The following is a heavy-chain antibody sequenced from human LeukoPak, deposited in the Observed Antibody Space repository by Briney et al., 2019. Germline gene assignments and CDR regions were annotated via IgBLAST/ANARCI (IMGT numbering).Heavy chain of an antibody. D-gene: IGHD2-2*01. V-gene: IGHV3-23*01. J-gene: IGHJ4*02. CDR1: GFTFSSYA. Sequence: GGSLRLSCAASGFTFSSYAMSWVRQAPGKGLEWVSAISGSGGSTYYADSVKGRFTISRDNSKNTLYLQMNSLRAEDTAVYYCARDLIGDIVVVPAAGYWGQGTLVTVSS. CDR2: ISGSGGST. CDR3: ARDLIGDIVVVPAAGY.